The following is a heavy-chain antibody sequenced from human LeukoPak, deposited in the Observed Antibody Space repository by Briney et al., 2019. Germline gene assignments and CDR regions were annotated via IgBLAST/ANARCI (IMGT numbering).Heavy chain of an antibody. Sequence: PGRSLRLSCAASGFTFSSYGMHWVRQAPGKGLEWVAVIWYDGSNKYYADSVKGRFTTSRDNSKNTLYLQMNSLRAEDTAVYYCARDYYGSGSYHNWFDAWGQGTLVTVSA. CDR1: GFTFSSYG. D-gene: IGHD3-10*01. V-gene: IGHV3-33*01. CDR3: ARDYYGSGSYHNWFDA. CDR2: IWYDGSNK. J-gene: IGHJ5*02.